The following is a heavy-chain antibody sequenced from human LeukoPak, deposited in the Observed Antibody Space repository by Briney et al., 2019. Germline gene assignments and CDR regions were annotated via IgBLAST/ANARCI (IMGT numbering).Heavy chain of an antibody. CDR3: AREDFYASGGYSR. CDR1: GFTFSSYS. Sequence: GGSLRLSCAASGFTFSSYSVNWVRQAPGKGLEWVSHISSSSTTIYYADSVKGRFTISRDNAQNSLFLQMSSLRAADTAMYYCAREDFYASGGYSRWGQGTMVTVSS. J-gene: IGHJ4*02. CDR2: ISSSSTTI. V-gene: IGHV3-48*01. D-gene: IGHD3-10*01.